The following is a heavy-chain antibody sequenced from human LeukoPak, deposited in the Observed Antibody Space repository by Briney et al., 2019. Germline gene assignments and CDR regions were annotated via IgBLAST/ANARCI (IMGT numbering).Heavy chain of an antibody. J-gene: IGHJ6*02. V-gene: IGHV1-2*02. CDR3: ARDYQLKDIVVVVAAPSPEGMDV. Sequence: ASVKVSCKASGYTFTGYYMNWVRQAPGQGLEWRGWINTNSGGTNYAQKFQGRVTMTRDTSISTAYMELSRLRSDDTAVYYCARDYQLKDIVVVVAAPSPEGMDVWGQGTTVTVSS. CDR1: GYTFTGYY. D-gene: IGHD2-15*01. CDR2: INTNSGGT.